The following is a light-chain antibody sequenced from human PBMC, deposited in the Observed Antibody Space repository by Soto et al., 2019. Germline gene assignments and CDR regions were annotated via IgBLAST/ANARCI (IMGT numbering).Light chain of an antibody. CDR3: QQCYATPYT. CDR2: WAS. V-gene: IGKV4-1*01. J-gene: IGKJ2*01. Sequence: DIVMTQSPDSLAVSLGGRATINCKSSQSVLSSSNNKNYLAWYQKKPGQPPKLLIYWASMRESGVPDRFSGSGSGTEFTLTIDILQSEDVAVYYCQQCYATPYTFGQGTKLEIK. CDR1: QSVLSSSNNKNY.